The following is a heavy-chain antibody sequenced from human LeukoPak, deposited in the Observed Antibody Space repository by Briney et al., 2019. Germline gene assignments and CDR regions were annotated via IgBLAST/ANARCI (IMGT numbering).Heavy chain of an antibody. Sequence: PSETLSLTCAVYGGSFSGYYWSWIRQPPGKGLEWIGEINHSGSTNYNPSLKSRATISVDTSKNQFSLKLSSVTAADTAVYYCARVGYYYYYYMDVWGKGTTVTVSS. CDR2: INHSGST. J-gene: IGHJ6*03. CDR3: ARVGYYYYYYMDV. CDR1: GGSFSGYY. V-gene: IGHV4-34*01.